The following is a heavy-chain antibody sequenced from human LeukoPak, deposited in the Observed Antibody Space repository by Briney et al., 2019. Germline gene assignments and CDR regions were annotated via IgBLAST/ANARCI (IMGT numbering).Heavy chain of an antibody. J-gene: IGHJ4*02. CDR2: INHSGST. CDR1: GGSFSGYY. D-gene: IGHD2-2*01. Sequence: SETLSLTCAVYGGSFSGYYWSWIRQPPGKGLEWIGEINHSGSTNYNPSLKSRVTISVDTSKNQFSLKLSSVTAADTAVYYCARARGYCSSTSCYFGYFDYWGQGTLVTVSS. CDR3: ARARGYCSSTSCYFGYFDY. V-gene: IGHV4-34*01.